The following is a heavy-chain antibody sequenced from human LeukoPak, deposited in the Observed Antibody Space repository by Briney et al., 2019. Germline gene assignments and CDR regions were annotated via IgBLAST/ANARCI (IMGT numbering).Heavy chain of an antibody. J-gene: IGHJ4*02. CDR3: AKDGYYDFWSGYLGTLDY. CDR2: IRYDGSNK. Sequence: GGSLRLSCAASGFTFSSYAMSWVRQAPGKGLEWVAFIRYDGSNKYYADSVKGRFTISRDNSKNTLYLQMNSLRAEDTAVYYCAKDGYYDFWSGYLGTLDYWGQGTLVTVSS. CDR1: GFTFSSYA. V-gene: IGHV3-30*02. D-gene: IGHD3-3*01.